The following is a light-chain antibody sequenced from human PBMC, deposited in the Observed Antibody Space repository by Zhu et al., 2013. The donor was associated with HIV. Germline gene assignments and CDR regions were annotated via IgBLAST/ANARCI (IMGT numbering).Light chain of an antibody. CDR3: QQYYSTPYT. J-gene: IGKJ2*01. V-gene: IGKV4-1*01. Sequence: EIXMTQSPDSLTVSLGERATINCKSSQSVLYSSNNKNYLAWYQQNPGQPPKLLIYWASTRESGVPDRFSGSGSGTDFTLTISSLQAEDVAVYYCQQYYSTPYTFGQGTKLEIK. CDR1: QSVLYSSNNKNY. CDR2: WAS.